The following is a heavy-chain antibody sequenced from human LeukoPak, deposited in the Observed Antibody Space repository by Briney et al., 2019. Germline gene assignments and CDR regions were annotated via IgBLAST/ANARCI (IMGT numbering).Heavy chain of an antibody. CDR1: GFTFSRYG. V-gene: IGHV3-33*01. CDR2: IWYDGSNK. Sequence: SRTLSCAASGFTFSRYGMHWVRQAPGKGLEWVADIWYDGSNKYYGDSVKGRFTISRDNSKNTMYLQMNSLRAEDTAVYYCARDQCSGGSCHNDWYFDLWGRGTMVTVSS. J-gene: IGHJ2*01. CDR3: ARDQCSGGSCHNDWYFDL. D-gene: IGHD2-15*01.